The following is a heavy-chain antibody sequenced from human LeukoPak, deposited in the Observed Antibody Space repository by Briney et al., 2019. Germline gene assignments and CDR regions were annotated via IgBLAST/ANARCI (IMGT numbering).Heavy chain of an antibody. D-gene: IGHD2-15*01. CDR2: IWFDGNNK. CDR3: AALQEGACSGGSCYSAEYFQH. Sequence: GRSLRLSCAASGFSFSTYGIHWVRQAPGKGLEWVAVIWFDGNNKYYADSVKGRFTISRDNSKSTLYLEMNSLRAEDTAVYYCAALQEGACSGGSCYSAEYFQHWGQGTLVTVSS. J-gene: IGHJ1*01. CDR1: GFSFSTYG. V-gene: IGHV3-33*01.